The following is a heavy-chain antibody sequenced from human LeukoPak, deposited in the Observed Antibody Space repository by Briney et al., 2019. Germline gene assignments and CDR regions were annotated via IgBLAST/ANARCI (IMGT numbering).Heavy chain of an antibody. Sequence: PGGSLRLSCAASGFTFSSYDMHWVRQAPGKGLEWVAVIWYDGSNKYYADSVKGRFTISRDNSKNTLFLQMNSLRAEDTAVYYCARGTAAGGTSDSSGWYALGYWGHGTLVTVSP. CDR3: ARGTAAGGTSDSSGWYALGY. CDR2: IWYDGSNK. D-gene: IGHD6-19*01. J-gene: IGHJ4*01. CDR1: GFTFSSYD. V-gene: IGHV3-33*08.